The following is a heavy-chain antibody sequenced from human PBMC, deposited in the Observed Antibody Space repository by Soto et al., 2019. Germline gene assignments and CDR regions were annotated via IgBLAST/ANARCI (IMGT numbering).Heavy chain of an antibody. Sequence: ASVKVSCKASGYTFVSHGISWVRQAPGQVFEWMGWISADNDNGNSAQKFQDRVTMTIETSTNTAYMELRNLTSDDTALYYCVRDAWQQSTGDVWGQGTLVTVS. CDR2: ISADNDNG. CDR1: GYTFVSHG. V-gene: IGHV1-18*01. CDR3: VRDAWQQSTGDV. D-gene: IGHD2-21*01. J-gene: IGHJ4*02.